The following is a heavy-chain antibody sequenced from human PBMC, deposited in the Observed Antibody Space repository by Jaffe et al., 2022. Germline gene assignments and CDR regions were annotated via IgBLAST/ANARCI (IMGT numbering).Heavy chain of an antibody. D-gene: IGHD2-15*01. CDR2: INSDGSST. J-gene: IGHJ3*02. V-gene: IGHV3-74*01. CDR3: ARGGCSGGYCYSWNAFDI. Sequence: EVQLVESGGGLVQPGGSLRLSCAASGFTFSRYWVHWVRQAPGKGLVWVSRINSDGSSTSYADSVKGRFTISRDNAKNTLYLQMSSLRAEDTAVYYCARGGCSGGYCYSWNAFDIWGQGTMVTVSS. CDR1: GFTFSRYW.